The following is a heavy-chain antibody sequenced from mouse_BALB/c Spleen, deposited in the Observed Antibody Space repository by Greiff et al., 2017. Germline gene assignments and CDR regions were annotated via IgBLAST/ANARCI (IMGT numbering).Heavy chain of an antibody. J-gene: IGHJ3*01. CDR1: GYTFTSYT. CDR3: ARSHYYGVRAFAY. D-gene: IGHD1-2*01. CDR2: INPSSGYT. Sequence: QVQLKESGAELARPGASVKMSCKASGYTFTSYTMHWVKQRPGQGLEWIGYINPSSGYTNYNQKFKDKATLTADKSSSTAYMQLSSLTSEDSAVYYCARSHYYGVRAFAYWGQGTLVTVSA. V-gene: IGHV1-4*01.